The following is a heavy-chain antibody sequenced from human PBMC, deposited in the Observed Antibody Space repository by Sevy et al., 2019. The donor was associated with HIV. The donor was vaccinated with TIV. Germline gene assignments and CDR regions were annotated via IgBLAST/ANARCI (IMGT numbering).Heavy chain of an antibody. CDR2: IKSKTDGGTT. V-gene: IGHV3-15*01. Sequence: GGSLRLSCAASGLTFSNAWMSWVRQAPGKGLEWVGRIKSKTDGGTTDYAAPVKGSFTISIEDSKNTLYLQMNILKTNDTAVYYCTTDLVLRYFDGAGRWDYWGQGTLVTVSS. CDR1: GLTFSNAW. CDR3: TTDLVLRYFDGAGRWDY. D-gene: IGHD3-9*01. J-gene: IGHJ4*02.